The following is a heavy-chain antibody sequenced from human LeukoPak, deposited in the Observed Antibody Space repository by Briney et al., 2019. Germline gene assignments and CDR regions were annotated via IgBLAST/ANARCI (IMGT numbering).Heavy chain of an antibody. J-gene: IGHJ4*02. CDR1: GFTFDDYA. Sequence: PGRSLRLSCAASGFTFDDYAMHWVRQAPGKGLEWVSGISWNSGSIGYADSVKGRFTISRDNAKNSLYLQMNSLRAEDTAVYYCARALYYDFWSGTDPPDYWGQGTLVTVSS. CDR3: ARALYYDFWSGTDPPDY. D-gene: IGHD3-3*01. V-gene: IGHV3-9*01. CDR2: ISWNSGSI.